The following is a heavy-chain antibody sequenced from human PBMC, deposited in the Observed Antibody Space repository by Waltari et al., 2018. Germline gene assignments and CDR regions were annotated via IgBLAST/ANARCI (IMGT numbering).Heavy chain of an antibody. CDR2: IWYDGSNK. J-gene: IGHJ4*02. D-gene: IGHD2-21*01. Sequence: QVPPAESGGGVVQLGRSLRLSCAASGFNFSSYGMHWVSQAPGKGLERVAVIWYDGSNKYYADSVKGRFTSTRDNSKNTLYLQMNSLRAEYTAMYYCTRDRGVEIALDYWGQGTLVTVSS. V-gene: IGHV3-33*08. CDR1: GFNFSSYG. CDR3: TRDRGVEIALDY.